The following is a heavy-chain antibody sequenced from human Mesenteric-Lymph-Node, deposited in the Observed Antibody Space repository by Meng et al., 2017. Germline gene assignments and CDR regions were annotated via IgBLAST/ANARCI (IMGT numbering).Heavy chain of an antibody. J-gene: IGHJ3*02. CDR3: ARDEPQIAAAGARPPSAREVKPHNDAFDI. CDR1: GFTFVDYA. Sequence: GESLKISCIGSGFTFVDYAMNWVRQAPGKGLEWVAKIGEDGGEKHYADSVKGRFTISRDNAKNSLYLQMNSLRAEDTAVYYCARDEPQIAAAGARPPSAREVKPHNDAFDIWGQGTMVTVSS. D-gene: IGHD6-13*01. V-gene: IGHV3-7*01. CDR2: IGEDGGEK.